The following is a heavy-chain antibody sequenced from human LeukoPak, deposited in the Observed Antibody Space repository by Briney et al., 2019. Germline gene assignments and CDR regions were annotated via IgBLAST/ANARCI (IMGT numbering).Heavy chain of an antibody. CDR3: ARDLGVRDP. CDR1: GNTFSGYY. D-gene: IGHD3-10*01. CDR2: IIPIFATA. Sequence: SVKVSCKASGNTFSGYYIHWVRQAPGQGLEWMGGIIPIFATANYAQKFQGRVTITADESTSTAYMELSSLRSEDTAVYYCARDLGVRDPWGQGTLVTVSS. V-gene: IGHV1-69*13. J-gene: IGHJ4*02.